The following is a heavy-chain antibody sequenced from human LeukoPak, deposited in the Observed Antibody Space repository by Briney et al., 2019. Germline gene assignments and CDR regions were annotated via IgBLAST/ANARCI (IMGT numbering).Heavy chain of an antibody. CDR1: GGSISSYY. CDR2: IYYSGST. D-gene: IGHD3-3*01. CDR3: ARGGSTVGGITIFGVPNYYYYYMDV. V-gene: IGHV4-59*01. Sequence: PSETLSLTCTVSGGSISSYYWSWIRQPPGKGLEWIGYIYYSGSTNYNPSLKSRVTISVDTSKNQFSLKLSSVTAADTAVYYCARGGSTVGGITIFGVPNYYYYYMDVWGKGTTVTVSS. J-gene: IGHJ6*03.